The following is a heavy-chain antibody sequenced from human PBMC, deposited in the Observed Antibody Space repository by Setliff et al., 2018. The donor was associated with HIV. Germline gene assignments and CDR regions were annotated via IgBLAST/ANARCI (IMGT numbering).Heavy chain of an antibody. D-gene: IGHD5-18*01. CDR3: ARYDGYKVSFDN. CDR2: IYYSGST. V-gene: IGHV4-39*07. Sequence: TLSLTCTVSGGSISSSSYYWGWIRQPTGKGLEWIGSIYYSGSTYYNPSLKSRVTISVDTSKNQFSLKLSSVTAADTAMYYCARYDGYKVSFDNWGPGTLVTVSS. CDR1: GGSISSSSYY. J-gene: IGHJ4*02.